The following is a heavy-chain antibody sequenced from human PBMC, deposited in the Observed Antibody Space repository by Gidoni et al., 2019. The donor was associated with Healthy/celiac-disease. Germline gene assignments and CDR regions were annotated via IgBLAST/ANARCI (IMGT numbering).Heavy chain of an antibody. V-gene: IGHV1-69*01. J-gene: IGHJ5*02. D-gene: IGHD2-2*01. CDR3: ARWGGSRYQPLLGWFDP. CDR1: GGTFSSYA. CDR2: IIPIFGTA. Sequence: QVQLVQSGAEVKKPGSSVKVSCKASGGTFSSYAISWVRQAPGQGLEWMGGIIPIFGTANYAQKFQGRVTITADESTSTAYMELSSLRSEDTAVYYCARWGGSRYQPLLGWFDPWGQGTLVTVSS.